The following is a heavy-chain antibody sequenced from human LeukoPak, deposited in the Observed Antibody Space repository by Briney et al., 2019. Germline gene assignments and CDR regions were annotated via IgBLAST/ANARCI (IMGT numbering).Heavy chain of an antibody. CDR2: ISSSGTTI. D-gene: IGHD3-22*01. V-gene: IGHV3-48*03. CDR1: GFTFSSYE. Sequence: QPGGSLRLSCGASGFTFSSYEMNWVRQAPGKGLVWVSYISSSGTTIYYADAVKGRFTISRDNAKNSLYLQMNSLRAEDTAVYYCARRWGDSSSPLDSWGQGTLVTVSS. CDR3: ARRWGDSSSPLDS. J-gene: IGHJ4*02.